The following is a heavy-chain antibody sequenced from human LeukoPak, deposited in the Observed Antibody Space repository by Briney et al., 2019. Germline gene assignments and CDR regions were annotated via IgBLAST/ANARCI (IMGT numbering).Heavy chain of an antibody. D-gene: IGHD3-22*01. J-gene: IGHJ4*02. CDR3: ASSITMIVVVTPAPNFDY. V-gene: IGHV3-11*03. Sequence: KPGGSLRLSCAASGFTFSDYYMSWIRQAPGKGLEWVSYISSSSSYTNYADSVKGRFTISRDNAKNSLYLQMNSLRAEDTAVYYCASSITMIVVVTPAPNFDYWGQGTLVTVSS. CDR2: ISSSSSYT. CDR1: GFTFSDYY.